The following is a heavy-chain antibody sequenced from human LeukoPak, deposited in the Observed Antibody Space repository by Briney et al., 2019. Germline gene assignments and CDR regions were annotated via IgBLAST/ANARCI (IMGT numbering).Heavy chain of an antibody. J-gene: IGHJ3*02. V-gene: IGHV3-21*04. D-gene: IGHD3-9*01. CDR3: ANSALDYDILMEAFDI. CDR1: GFTFSSYS. CDR2: ISSSSSYI. Sequence: PGGSLRLSCAASGFTFSSYSMNWVRQAPGKGLEWVSSISSSSSYIYYADSVKGRFTISRDNSKNTLYLQMNSLRAEDTAVYYCANSALDYDILMEAFDIWGQGTMVTVSS.